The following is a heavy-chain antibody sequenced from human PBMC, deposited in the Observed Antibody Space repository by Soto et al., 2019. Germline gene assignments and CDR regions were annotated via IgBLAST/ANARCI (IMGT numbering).Heavy chain of an antibody. CDR3: VQGASTAHQPLDS. J-gene: IGHJ4*02. Sequence: QVQLVESGGGVVQPGRSLRLSCAASGFIFRNFGMHWVRRAPGKGLEWVAVISGDGNDKYYPDSMKGRFTISRDNFNHTLYLQLNSLRPEDTAVYHCVQGASTAHQPLDSWGQGVLVTVSS. CDR2: ISGDGNDK. V-gene: IGHV3-30*03. D-gene: IGHD1-26*01. CDR1: GFIFRNFG.